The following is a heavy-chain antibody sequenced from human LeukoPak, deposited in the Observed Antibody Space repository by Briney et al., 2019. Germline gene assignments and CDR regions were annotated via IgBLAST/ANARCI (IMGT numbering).Heavy chain of an antibody. CDR3: ARARSIAVAGTTYYYGMDV. CDR2: IIPIFGTA. Sequence: SVKVSCKASGGTFSSYAISWVRQAPGQGLEWMGGIIPIFGTANYAQKFQGRVTITRDTSASTAYMELSSLRSEDTAVYYCARARSIAVAGTTYYYGMDVWGQGTTVTVSS. J-gene: IGHJ6*02. D-gene: IGHD6-19*01. CDR1: GGTFSSYA. V-gene: IGHV1-69*05.